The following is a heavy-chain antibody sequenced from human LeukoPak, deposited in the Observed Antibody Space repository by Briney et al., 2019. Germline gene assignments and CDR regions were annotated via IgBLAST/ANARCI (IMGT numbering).Heavy chain of an antibody. CDR1: GFTVSSNY. V-gene: IGHV3-53*04. J-gene: IGHJ4*02. Sequence: PGGSLRLSCVASGFTVSSNYMSWVRQAPGEGLEWVSVIYSAGNTYYADSVKGRFTISRHNSENTLYLHMNSLRVEDTAVYFCARGGTPGYSSGRIDYWGQGTLVTVSS. CDR2: IYSAGNT. CDR3: ARGGTPGYSSGRIDY. D-gene: IGHD6-19*01.